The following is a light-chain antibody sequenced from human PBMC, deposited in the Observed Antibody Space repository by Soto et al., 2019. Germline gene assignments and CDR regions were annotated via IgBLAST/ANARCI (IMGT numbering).Light chain of an antibody. J-gene: IGKJ5*01. Sequence: DTKMTHSPSTLCACLGDRVTITCRASQTIINWLAWYQQKPGKAPRLLIYKASTLEGEVPSRFSGSGSETEFTLTINSLQPDDSAPYYCQQDNCYSITFGQGTRLETK. CDR3: QQDNCYSIT. V-gene: IGKV1-5*03. CDR1: QTIINW. CDR2: KAS.